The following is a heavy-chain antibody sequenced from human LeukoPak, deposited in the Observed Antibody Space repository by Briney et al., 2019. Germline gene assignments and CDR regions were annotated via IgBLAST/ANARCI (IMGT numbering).Heavy chain of an antibody. J-gene: IGHJ4*02. CDR1: GFTFSSYD. V-gene: IGHV3-30*04. D-gene: IGHD6-6*01. CDR3: ARASRSIAARFDY. CDR2: ISFDGSNK. Sequence: GGSLKLSCAASGFTFSSYDMHWVRQAPGKGLEWVAVISFDGSNKYYVDSVKGRFTISRDNSKNTLYLQMNSLRAEDTAVYYCARASRSIAARFDYWGQGTLVTVSS.